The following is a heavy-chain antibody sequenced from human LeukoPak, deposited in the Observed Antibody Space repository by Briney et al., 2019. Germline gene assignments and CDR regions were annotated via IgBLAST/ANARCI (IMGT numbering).Heavy chain of an antibody. D-gene: IGHD6-19*01. V-gene: IGHV3-23*01. CDR1: GFTFSTHS. CDR3: AKGGIAVTRHFDY. J-gene: IGHJ4*02. CDR2: ISGSGGST. Sequence: PGGSLRLSCAASGFTFSTHSMSWVRQAPGKGLEWVSAISGSGGSTYYADSVKGRFTISRDNSKNTLYLQMNSLRAEDTAVYYCAKGGIAVTRHFDYWGQGTLVTVSS.